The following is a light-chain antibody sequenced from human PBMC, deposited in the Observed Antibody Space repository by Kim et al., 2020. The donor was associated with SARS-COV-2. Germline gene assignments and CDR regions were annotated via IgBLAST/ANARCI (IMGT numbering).Light chain of an antibody. CDR1: SSNIGRNA. CDR3: SVWDGSLQDVL. V-gene: IGLV1-44*01. CDR2: ASD. J-gene: IGLJ2*01. Sequence: ELTQPPSMSGTTGQRVTISCSGSSSNIGRNAVNWYQQLPGAAPKLLIYASDQRPSGVPDRFSGSKSGSSASLAISGLQSDDEADYYCSVWDGSLQDVLFGGGTQL.